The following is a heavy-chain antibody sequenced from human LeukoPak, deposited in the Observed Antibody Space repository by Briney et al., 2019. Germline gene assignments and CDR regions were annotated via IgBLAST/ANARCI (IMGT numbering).Heavy chain of an antibody. D-gene: IGHD5-24*01. CDR2: IYYSGST. J-gene: IGHJ4*02. Sequence: SQTLSLTCTVSGGSISSGGYYWSWIRQHPGKGLEWIGYIYYSGSTYYNPSLKSRVTISVDTSKNQFSLKPNSVTAADAAVYYCARDEDGYNRFDSWGQGTLVTVSS. CDR3: ARDEDGYNRFDS. V-gene: IGHV4-31*03. CDR1: GGSISSGGYY.